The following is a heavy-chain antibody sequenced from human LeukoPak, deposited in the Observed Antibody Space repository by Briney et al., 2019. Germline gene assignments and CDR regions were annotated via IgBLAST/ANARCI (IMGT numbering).Heavy chain of an antibody. D-gene: IGHD1-26*01. Sequence: GGSLRLSCAASGFTFSSYEMNWVRQAPGKGLEWVSAISGSGGSTYYADSVKGRFTISRDNSKNTLYLQMNSLRAEDTAVYYCAKGRPMVSVGATMFFDYWGQGTLVTVSS. CDR3: AKGRPMVSVGATMFFDY. CDR2: ISGSGGST. J-gene: IGHJ4*02. V-gene: IGHV3-23*01. CDR1: GFTFSSYE.